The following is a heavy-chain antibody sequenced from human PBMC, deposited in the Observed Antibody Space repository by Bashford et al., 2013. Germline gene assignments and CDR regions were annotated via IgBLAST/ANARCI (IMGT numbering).Heavy chain of an antibody. CDR3: ARRRDVPGALYHYGLDV. CDR2: ISYSGSA. CDR1: GGSITSGPYS. D-gene: IGHD3-10*02. V-gene: IGHV4-39*01. Sequence: SETLSLICSVSGGSITSGPYSWVWIRQPPEKGLEWVGAISYSGSAYYTASLRNRITISVDTSKNQCSLQLTSVTAADTAVYFCARRRDVPGALYHYGLDVWGQGTTVTVSS. J-gene: IGHJ6*02.